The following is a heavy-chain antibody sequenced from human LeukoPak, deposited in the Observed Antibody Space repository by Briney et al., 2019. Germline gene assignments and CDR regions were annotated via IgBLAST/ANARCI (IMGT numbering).Heavy chain of an antibody. D-gene: IGHD4-17*01. CDR1: GGSFSGYY. Sequence: PPETLSLTCAVYGGSFSGYYWSWIRQPPGKGLEWIGEINHSGSTNYNPSLKSRVTISVDTSKNQFSLKLSSVTAADTAVYYCARSRTTVTPFDYWGQGTLVTVSS. CDR3: ARSRTTVTPFDY. V-gene: IGHV4-34*01. J-gene: IGHJ4*02. CDR2: INHSGST.